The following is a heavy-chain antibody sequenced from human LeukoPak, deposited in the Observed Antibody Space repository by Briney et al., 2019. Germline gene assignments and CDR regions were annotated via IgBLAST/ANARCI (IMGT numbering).Heavy chain of an antibody. V-gene: IGHV4-61*08. J-gene: IGHJ2*01. CDR2: TSYSGST. D-gene: IGHD3-9*01. CDR1: GGSVSSGDDY. Sequence: SETLSLTCTVSGGSVSSGDDYWSWIRQPPGKGLEWIGYTSYSGSTNYNPSLKSRVTISVDTSKNQFSLKLSSVTAADTAVYYCARGRNQRITITPPPRQPVWYFDLWGRGTLVTVSS. CDR3: ARGRNQRITITPPPRQPVWYFDL.